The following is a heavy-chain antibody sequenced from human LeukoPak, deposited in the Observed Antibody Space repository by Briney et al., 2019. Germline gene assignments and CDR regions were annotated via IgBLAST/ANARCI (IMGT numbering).Heavy chain of an antibody. V-gene: IGHV4-38-2*01. D-gene: IGHD2-2*01. CDR3: ARLYLRDHCSSTSCYGLYFDY. J-gene: IGHJ4*02. Sequence: SETLSLTCAVSGYSITSGYYWGWIRQPPGKGLEWIGSIYHSGSTYYNPSLKTRVTISVDMSKNQFSLKLSSVTAADTAVYYCARLYLRDHCSSTSCYGLYFDYWGQGTLVTVSS. CDR2: IYHSGST. CDR1: GYSITSGYY.